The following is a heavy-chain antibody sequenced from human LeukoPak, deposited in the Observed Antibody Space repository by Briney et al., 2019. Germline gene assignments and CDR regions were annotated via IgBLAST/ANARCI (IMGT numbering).Heavy chain of an antibody. CDR1: GYTFTDYY. V-gene: IGHV1-2*02. D-gene: IGHD5-24*01. CDR3: ARGRSRDGYNINYYYYYYMDV. Sequence: GASVKVSCKSSGYTFTDYYVHWVRQAPGQGLEWMGWINPKSGGTSSAQKFQGRVTMTRNTSISTAYMELSSLRSEDTAVYYCARGRSRDGYNINYYYYYYMDVWGKGTTVTISS. J-gene: IGHJ6*03. CDR2: INPKSGGT.